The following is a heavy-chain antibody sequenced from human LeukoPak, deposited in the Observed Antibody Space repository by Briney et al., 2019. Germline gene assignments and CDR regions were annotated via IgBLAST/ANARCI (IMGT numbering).Heavy chain of an antibody. J-gene: IGHJ4*02. CDR2: ISGSGGST. D-gene: IGHD3-22*01. CDR3: AKPLGVVVVITGYYFDY. CDR1: GFTFSSYG. V-gene: IGHV3-23*01. Sequence: PGGSLRLSCAASGFTFSSYGMSWVRQAPGKGLEWVSAISGSGGSTYYADSVKGRFTISRDNSKNTLYLQMNSLRAEDTAVYYCAKPLGVVVVITGYYFDYWGQGTLVTVSS.